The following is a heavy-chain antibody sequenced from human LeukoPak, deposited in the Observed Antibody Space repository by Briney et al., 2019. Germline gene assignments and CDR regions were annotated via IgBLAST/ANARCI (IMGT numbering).Heavy chain of an antibody. CDR2: ISAYNGNT. CDR1: GYTFTSYG. CDR3: ARTVYGSGSYLNENWFDP. J-gene: IGHJ5*02. D-gene: IGHD3-10*01. Sequence: GASVKVSCKASGYTFTSYGISWVRQAPGQGLEWMGWISAYNGNTNYAQKLQGRVTMTTDTSTSTAYMELRSLRSDDTAVYYCARTVYGSGSYLNENWFDPWGQGTLVTVSS. V-gene: IGHV1-18*01.